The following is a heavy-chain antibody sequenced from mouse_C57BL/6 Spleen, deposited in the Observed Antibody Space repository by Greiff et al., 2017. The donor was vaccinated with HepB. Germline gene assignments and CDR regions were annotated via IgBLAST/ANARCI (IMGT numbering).Heavy chain of an antibody. V-gene: IGHV1-72*01. Sequence: QVQLQQPGAELVKPGASVKLSCKASGYTFTSYWMHWVKQRPGRGLEWIGRIDPNSGGTKYNEKFKSKATLTVDKPSSTAYMQLSSLTSEDSAVYYCAIYYGNYEGVFYWYFDVWGTGTTVTVSS. CDR1: GYTFTSYW. CDR3: AIYYGNYEGVFYWYFDV. J-gene: IGHJ1*03. D-gene: IGHD2-1*01. CDR2: IDPNSGGT.